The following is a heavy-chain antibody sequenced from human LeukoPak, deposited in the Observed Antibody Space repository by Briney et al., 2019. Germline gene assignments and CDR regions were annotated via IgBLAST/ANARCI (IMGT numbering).Heavy chain of an antibody. V-gene: IGHV1-69*05. Sequence: SVKVSCKASGGTFSSYAISWVRQAPGQGLEWMGGIIPIFGTANYAQKFQGRVTITTDESTSTAYMELSSLRSEDTAVYYCARDHGAAAGTNAFDIWGQGTMVTVSS. CDR3: ARDHGAAAGTNAFDI. J-gene: IGHJ3*02. CDR1: GGTFSSYA. CDR2: IIPIFGTA. D-gene: IGHD6-13*01.